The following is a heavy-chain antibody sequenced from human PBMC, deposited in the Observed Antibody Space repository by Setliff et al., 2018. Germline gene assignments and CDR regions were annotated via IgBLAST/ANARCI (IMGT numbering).Heavy chain of an antibody. CDR1: EFTFSNYW. Sequence: GGSLRLSCAASEFTFSNYWMSWVRQAPGKGLEWVANINQDGSEKYYVDSVKGRFTISRDNAGNSLYLQMNSLRAEDTAVYYCARVWFGNMDVWGKGTTVTVSS. CDR3: ARVWFGNMDV. CDR2: INQDGSEK. D-gene: IGHD3-10*01. J-gene: IGHJ6*03. V-gene: IGHV3-7*03.